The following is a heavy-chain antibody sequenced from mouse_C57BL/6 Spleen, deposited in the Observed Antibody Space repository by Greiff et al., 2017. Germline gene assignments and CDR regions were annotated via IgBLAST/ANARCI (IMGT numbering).Heavy chain of an antibody. CDR1: GYAFSSYW. CDR2: IYPGDGDT. Sequence: QVQLQQSGAELVKPGASVKISCKASGYAFSSYWMNWVKQRPGKGLEWIGQIYPGDGDTNYNGKFKGKATLTADKSSSTAYIQLSSLTSEDSAVYFCARRWLLREGFAYWGQGTLVTVSA. V-gene: IGHV1-80*01. J-gene: IGHJ3*01. D-gene: IGHD2-3*01. CDR3: ARRWLLREGFAY.